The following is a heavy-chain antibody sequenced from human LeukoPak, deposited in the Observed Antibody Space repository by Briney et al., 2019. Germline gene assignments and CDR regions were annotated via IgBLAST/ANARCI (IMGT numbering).Heavy chain of an antibody. CDR3: ARGANFYYYGMDV. CDR1: GGSFSGYY. CDR2: INHSGST. J-gene: IGHJ6*02. D-gene: IGHD2-15*01. Sequence: SETLSLTCAVYGGSFSGYYWSWIRQPPPEELEWIGEINHSGSTNYNPSLKSRVTISVDTSKNQFSLKLSSVTAADTAVYYCARGANFYYYGMDVWGQGTTVTVSS. V-gene: IGHV4-34*01.